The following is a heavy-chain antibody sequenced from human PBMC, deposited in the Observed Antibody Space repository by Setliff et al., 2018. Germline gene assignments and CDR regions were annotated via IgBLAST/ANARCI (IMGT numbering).Heavy chain of an antibody. Sequence: ETLSLTCTVSGGSISSYYWSWIRQPAGKGLEWIGRIYTSGSTNYNPSLKSRVTMSVDTSKNQFSLKLSSVTAADTAVYYCARDRRGYSYGSLGYYYYYMDVWGKGTTVTV. CDR1: GGSISSYY. D-gene: IGHD5-18*01. V-gene: IGHV4-4*07. CDR2: IYTSGST. CDR3: ARDRRGYSYGSLGYYYYYMDV. J-gene: IGHJ6*03.